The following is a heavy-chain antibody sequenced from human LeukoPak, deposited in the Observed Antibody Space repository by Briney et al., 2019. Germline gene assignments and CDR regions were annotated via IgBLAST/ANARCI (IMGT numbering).Heavy chain of an antibody. Sequence: ASVKVSCKASGYTFTGYYIHWVRQAPGQGLEWMGWISPNSGGTNYVRKFQGRVTMTRDTSISIAYMELTRLTSDDSAVYYCARAAEEYTSTWYGTYWGQGTLVTVSS. CDR2: ISPNSGGT. V-gene: IGHV1-2*02. D-gene: IGHD6-13*01. CDR1: GYTFTGYY. CDR3: ARAAEEYTSTWYGTY. J-gene: IGHJ4*02.